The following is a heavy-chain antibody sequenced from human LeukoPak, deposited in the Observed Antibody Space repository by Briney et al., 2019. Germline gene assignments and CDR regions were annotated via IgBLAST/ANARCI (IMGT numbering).Heavy chain of an antibody. Sequence: SETLSLTCTVSGGSISSYYWSWIRQPPGKGLEWIGYIYYSGSTNYNPSLKSRVTISVDTSKNQLSLKLSSVTAADTAVYYCARDGGYNEIDYWGQGTLVTVSS. CDR3: ARDGGYNEIDY. J-gene: IGHJ4*02. CDR2: IYYSGST. D-gene: IGHD5-24*01. V-gene: IGHV4-59*01. CDR1: GGSISSYY.